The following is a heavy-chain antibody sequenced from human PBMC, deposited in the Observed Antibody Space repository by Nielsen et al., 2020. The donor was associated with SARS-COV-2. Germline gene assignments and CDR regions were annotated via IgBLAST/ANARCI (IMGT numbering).Heavy chain of an antibody. D-gene: IGHD3-22*01. CDR1: GYSFSSYW. J-gene: IGHJ3*02. CDR2: IYPGDSET. CDR3: ATHLSSGYFRDAFDI. Sequence: GESLKISCKGSGYSFSSYWIGWVRQMPGKGLEWMGIIYPGDSETRYSPSFQGQVTISADKSISTAYLQWSSLKASDTAMYYCATHLSSGYFRDAFDIWGQGTMVIVSS. V-gene: IGHV5-51*01.